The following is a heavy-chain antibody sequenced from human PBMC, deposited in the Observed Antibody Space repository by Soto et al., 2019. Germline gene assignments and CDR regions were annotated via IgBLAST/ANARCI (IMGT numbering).Heavy chain of an antibody. D-gene: IGHD3-22*01. V-gene: IGHV1-46*01. Sequence: ASVKVSCKASGYTFTSYYIHWVRQAPGQGLEWMGIINPSGGGTSYAQKFQGRVTMTRDTSTSTVYMELSSLRSEDTAVYYCVRDRNVRDYYDSSAPLNWFDHWGQGPLVTVS. CDR2: INPSGGGT. J-gene: IGHJ5*02. CDR1: GYTFTSYY. CDR3: VRDRNVRDYYDSSAPLNWFDH.